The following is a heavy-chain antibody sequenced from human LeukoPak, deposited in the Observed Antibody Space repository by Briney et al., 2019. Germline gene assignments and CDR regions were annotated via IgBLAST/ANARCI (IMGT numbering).Heavy chain of an antibody. CDR2: IIPIFGAA. J-gene: IGHJ6*02. CDR1: GGTFSSYA. Sequence: ASVKVSCKASGGTFSSYAISWVRQAPGQGLEWMGGIIPIFGAANYAQKFQGRATITADESTSTAYMGLSSLRSEDTAVYYCASPIPLCSSTSCWHYYYYGMDVWGQGTTVTVSS. CDR3: ASPIPLCSSTSCWHYYYYGMDV. V-gene: IGHV1-69*13. D-gene: IGHD2-2*01.